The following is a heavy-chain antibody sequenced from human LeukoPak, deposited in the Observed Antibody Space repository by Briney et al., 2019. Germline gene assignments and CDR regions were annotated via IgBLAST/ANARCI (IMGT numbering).Heavy chain of an antibody. CDR3: ARDYGGNPRGGY. CDR2: VYSSGGT. CDR1: GDSISYYY. V-gene: IGHV4-59*01. D-gene: IGHD4-23*01. Sequence: SETLSLTCSVSGDSISYYYWTWIRQPPGKGLEWIGYVYSSGGTNYNPSLKSRVTMSIDTSKNQFSLELRSVTAADTAVYFCARDYGGNPRGGYWGQGTLVTVSS. J-gene: IGHJ4*02.